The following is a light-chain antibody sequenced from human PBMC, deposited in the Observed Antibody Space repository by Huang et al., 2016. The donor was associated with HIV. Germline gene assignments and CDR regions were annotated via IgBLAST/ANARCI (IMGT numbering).Light chain of an antibody. CDR3: LQHNTYPWM. V-gene: IGKV1-17*03. CDR1: QDIANS. CDR2: GTS. Sequence: DIQMTQTPSAMSASVGDRVTITWRASQDIANSLAWFQQKPGKVPRPLIYGTSTLRSGVPSRFSDSGSGTEFTLTISSLQPEEFATYYCLQHNTYPWMFGQGTKVEVK. J-gene: IGKJ1*01.